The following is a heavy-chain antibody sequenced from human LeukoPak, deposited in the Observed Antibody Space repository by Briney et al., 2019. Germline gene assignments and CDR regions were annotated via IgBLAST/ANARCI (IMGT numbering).Heavy chain of an antibody. CDR1: GGSISSGSYY. CDR3: ARTAATTYYYGSGRALAFDY. D-gene: IGHD3-10*01. J-gene: IGHJ4*02. Sequence: SETLSLTCTVSGGSISSGSYYWSWIRQPAGKGLEWIGRIYTSGSTNYNPSLKSRVTISVDTSKNQFSLKLSSVTAADTAVYYCARTAATTYYYGSGRALAFDYWGQGTLVTVSS. V-gene: IGHV4-61*02. CDR2: IYTSGST.